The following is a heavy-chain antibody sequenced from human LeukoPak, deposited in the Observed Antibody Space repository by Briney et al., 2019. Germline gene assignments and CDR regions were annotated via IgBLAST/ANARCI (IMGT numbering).Heavy chain of an antibody. CDR3: ARDRYGSGSYYSVYNWFDP. Sequence: GGSLRLSCAASGFTVSSNYMSWVRQAPGKGLEWVSVIYSGGSTYYADSVKGRFTISRDNSKNTLYLQMNSLRAEDTAVYYCARDRYGSGSYYSVYNWFDPWGQGTLVTVSS. J-gene: IGHJ5*02. CDR1: GFTVSSNY. CDR2: IYSGGST. V-gene: IGHV3-53*01. D-gene: IGHD3-10*01.